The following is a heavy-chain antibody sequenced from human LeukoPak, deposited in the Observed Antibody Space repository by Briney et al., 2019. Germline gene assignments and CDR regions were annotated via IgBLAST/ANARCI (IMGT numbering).Heavy chain of an antibody. CDR1: GGSLSSYY. Sequence: SETLTLTCTVSGGSLSSYYWSWIRQPAGKGLEWIGRIYRNGNTNYNPSLKSRVTMSVDTSKNQISLTVTSVTAADTAVYYCARGVIAVTGTSLDYWGQGTLVTVSS. V-gene: IGHV4-4*07. CDR2: IYRNGNT. D-gene: IGHD6-19*01. CDR3: ARGVIAVTGTSLDY. J-gene: IGHJ4*02.